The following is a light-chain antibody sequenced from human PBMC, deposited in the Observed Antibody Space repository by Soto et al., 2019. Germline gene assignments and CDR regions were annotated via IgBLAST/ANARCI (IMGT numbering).Light chain of an antibody. V-gene: IGKV1-39*01. CDR2: AAS. CDR3: QQSYSTPWT. CDR1: QSISSY. J-gene: IGKJ1*01. Sequence: DIQMTQSPSSLSASVGDRVTITCRASQSISSYLNWYQQKPGKAPKLLNYAASSLQSGVPSRFSGSGSGTDFTLTISSLQPDDFATYYCQQSYSTPWTFGQGTKVEIK.